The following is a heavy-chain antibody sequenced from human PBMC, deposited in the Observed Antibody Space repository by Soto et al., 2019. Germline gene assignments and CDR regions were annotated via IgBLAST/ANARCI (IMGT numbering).Heavy chain of an antibody. CDR2: ISSSSSYI. J-gene: IGHJ3*02. CDR3: ATDIVVVPAAIVAFDI. V-gene: IGHV3-21*01. D-gene: IGHD2-2*02. CDR1: GFTFSSYS. Sequence: GVSLRLSCAASGFTFSSYSMNWVRQAPGKGLEWVSSISSSSSYIYYADSVKGRFTISRDNAKNSLYLQMNSLRAEDTAVYYCATDIVVVPAAIVAFDIWGQGTMVTVSS.